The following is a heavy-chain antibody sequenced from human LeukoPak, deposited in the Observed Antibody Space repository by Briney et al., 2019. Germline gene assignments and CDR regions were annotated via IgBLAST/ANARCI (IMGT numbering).Heavy chain of an antibody. D-gene: IGHD3-22*01. CDR1: GFSFSSYW. CDR2: IKYDGSHK. V-gene: IGHV3-7*01. J-gene: IGHJ4*02. Sequence: GGSLRLSCVASGFSFSSYWMAWVRQAPGKGLEWVANIKYDGSHKYYVDSVKGRFTISRDDAKNPVYLQMNSLRVDDTAVYFCASSHDSSGNDWGQGTMVTVSS. CDR3: ASSHDSSGND.